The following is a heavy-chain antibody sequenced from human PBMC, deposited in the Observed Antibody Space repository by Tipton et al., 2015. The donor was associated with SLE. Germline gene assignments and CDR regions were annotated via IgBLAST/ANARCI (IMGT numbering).Heavy chain of an antibody. CDR1: GFTSSNYG. V-gene: IGHV3-21*01. D-gene: IGHD1-1*01. CDR2: ISSSSSYI. CDR3: ARAGDGTTFYYYGMDV. J-gene: IGHJ6*02. Sequence: SLRLSCAVSGFTSSNYGMNWVRQAPGKGLEWVSSISSSSSYIYYADSVKGRFTISRDNAKNSLYLQMNSLRAEDTAVFYCARAGDGTTFYYYGMDVWGQGTTVTVSS.